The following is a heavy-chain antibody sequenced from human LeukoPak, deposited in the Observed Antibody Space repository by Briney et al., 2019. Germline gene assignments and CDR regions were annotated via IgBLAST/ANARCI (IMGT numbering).Heavy chain of an antibody. CDR1: GFTFSSYA. J-gene: IGHJ6*03. Sequence: GGSLRLSCAASGFTFSSYAMSWVRQAPGKGLEWVSTITGSGDSTYYADSVKGRFTISRDNFKNTLYLQMNSLRAEDTAVYYCAKGASSSRQYYMDVWGKGTTVTVSS. CDR3: AKGASSSRQYYMDV. CDR2: ITGSGDST. V-gene: IGHV3-23*01. D-gene: IGHD6-6*01.